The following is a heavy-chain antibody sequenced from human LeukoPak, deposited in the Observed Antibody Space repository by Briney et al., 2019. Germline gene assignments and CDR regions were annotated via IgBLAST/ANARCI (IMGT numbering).Heavy chain of an antibody. V-gene: IGHV3-23*01. J-gene: IGHJ2*01. D-gene: IGHD5-12*01. CDR1: GFTFSSYA. Sequence: QTGGSLRLSCAASGFTFSSYAMSWVRQAPGKGLEWVSAISGSGGSTHNADSVKGRFTISRENAKNSLYLQMNSLRAGDTAVYYCARVRKYSGYYSWYFDLWGRGTLVTVSS. CDR2: ISGSGGST. CDR3: ARVRKYSGYYSWYFDL.